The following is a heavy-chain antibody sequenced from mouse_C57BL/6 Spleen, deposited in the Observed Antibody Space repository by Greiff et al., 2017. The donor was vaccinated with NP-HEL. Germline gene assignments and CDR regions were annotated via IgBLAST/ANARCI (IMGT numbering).Heavy chain of an antibody. Sequence: VQLQQSGAELVKPGASVKMSCKASGYTFTSYWITWVKQRPGQGLEWIGDIYPGSGSTNYNEKFKSKATLTVDTSSSTAYMQLSSLTSEDSAVYYCARTIGVLRPYVDYWGQGTSLTVSS. CDR1: GYTFTSYW. D-gene: IGHD1-2*01. V-gene: IGHV1-55*01. CDR2: IYPGSGST. J-gene: IGHJ2*03. CDR3: ARTIGVLRPYVDY.